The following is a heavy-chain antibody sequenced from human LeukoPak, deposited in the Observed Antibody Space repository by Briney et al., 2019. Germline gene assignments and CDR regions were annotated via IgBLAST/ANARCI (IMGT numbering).Heavy chain of an antibody. CDR1: GFTFSTYN. J-gene: IGHJ4*02. CDR2: INRNGVFM. D-gene: IGHD1-26*01. CDR3: AKDRHPSQYSSGRYFHFDY. Sequence: GGSLRLSCAASGFTFSTYNMIWVRQAPGKGLEWVSSINRNGVFMFYADSVKGRFTISRDNSKNTLYLQMNSLRAEDTAVYYCAKDRHPSQYSSGRYFHFDYWGQGTLVTVSS. V-gene: IGHV3-21*01.